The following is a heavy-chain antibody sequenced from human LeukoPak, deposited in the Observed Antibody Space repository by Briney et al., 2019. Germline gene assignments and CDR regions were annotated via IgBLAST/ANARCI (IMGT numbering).Heavy chain of an antibody. V-gene: IGHV3-74*01. D-gene: IGHD3-16*01. CDR1: GLTFSSHW. Sequence: GGSLRLSCAASGLTFSSHWMHWVRQAPGKGLVWVSRITNDGSSTTYADSVKGRFTISRDNAKNMLYLQMNSLRAEDTAVYYCAKDWGSSPGYWGQGTLVTVSS. CDR2: ITNDGSST. CDR3: AKDWGSSPGY. J-gene: IGHJ4*02.